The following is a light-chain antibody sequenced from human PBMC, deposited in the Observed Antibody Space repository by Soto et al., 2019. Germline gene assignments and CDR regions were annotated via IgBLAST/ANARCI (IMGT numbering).Light chain of an antibody. Sequence: DIQMTQSPSTLSASVGDRVTITCRASQSISSWLAWYQQKPGKAPKLLIYKASSLESGVPSRFSGSGPGTEFTLTISSLQPDDFATYYCQQYNSWALTFGGGTKVDIK. CDR3: QQYNSWALT. V-gene: IGKV1-5*03. CDR1: QSISSW. CDR2: KAS. J-gene: IGKJ4*01.